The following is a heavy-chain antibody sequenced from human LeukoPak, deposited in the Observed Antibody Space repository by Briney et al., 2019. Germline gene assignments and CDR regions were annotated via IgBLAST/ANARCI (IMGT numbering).Heavy chain of an antibody. CDR3: ARLNDYSSSFDP. D-gene: IGHD6-6*01. Sequence: LETLSLTCTVSGGSITSYYWSWIRQPPGKGLEWIGYIYTSGSTKYNPSLKSRVTMSVDTSKNQFSLKLNSMTAADTAVYYCARLNDYSSSFDPWGQGTLVTVSS. CDR1: GGSITSYY. V-gene: IGHV4-4*09. CDR2: IYTSGST. J-gene: IGHJ5*02.